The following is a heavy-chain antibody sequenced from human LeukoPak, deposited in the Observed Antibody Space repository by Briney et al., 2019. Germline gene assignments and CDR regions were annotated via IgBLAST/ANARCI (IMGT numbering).Heavy chain of an antibody. CDR3: AKDAVWFGELLVYFDY. J-gene: IGHJ4*02. Sequence: PGGSLRLSCAASGFTFSKYGMHWVRQAPGKGLEWVAFIRSDGSNKYYAVSVKGRFTISRDNSKNTLYLQMNSLRAEDTAVYYCAKDAVWFGELLVYFDYWGQGTLVTVSS. CDR2: IRSDGSNK. CDR1: GFTFSKYG. D-gene: IGHD3-10*01. V-gene: IGHV3-30*02.